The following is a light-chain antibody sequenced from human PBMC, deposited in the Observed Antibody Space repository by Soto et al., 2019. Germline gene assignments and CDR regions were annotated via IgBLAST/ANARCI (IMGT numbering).Light chain of an antibody. J-gene: IGLJ1*01. V-gene: IGLV3-21*02. CDR2: DYS. Sequence: YELTQPPSVSVAPGQTAMITCGGTNIGSYSVHWYQQKPGQAPVLVVYDYSDRPSGIPERFSGSNSGNTATLTISRVEAGDEADYYCQLWDSSSDRYVFGTGTKVTVL. CDR3: QLWDSSSDRYV. CDR1: NIGSYS.